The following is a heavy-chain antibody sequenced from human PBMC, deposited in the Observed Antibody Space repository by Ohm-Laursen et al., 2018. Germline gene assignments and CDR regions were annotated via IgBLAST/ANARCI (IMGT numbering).Heavy chain of an antibody. Sequence: SLRLSCAASGFIFRNFGMHWVRQAPGKGLEWVSAISGSGGSTYYADSVKGRLTISRDNSKNTLYLQMNSLRAEDTAVYYCARGQYYYDSSGFGFWYFDLWGRGTLVTVSS. CDR1: GFIFRNFG. D-gene: IGHD3-22*01. CDR3: ARGQYYYDSSGFGFWYFDL. V-gene: IGHV3-23*01. J-gene: IGHJ2*01. CDR2: ISGSGGST.